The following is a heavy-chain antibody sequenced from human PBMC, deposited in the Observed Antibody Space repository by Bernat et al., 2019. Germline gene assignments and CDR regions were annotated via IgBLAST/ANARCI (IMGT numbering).Heavy chain of an antibody. CDR2: VDWDDDK. CDR3: AWMGVVVSGTVYFDY. J-gene: IGHJ4*02. Sequence: QVTLKESGPALVKPTQTLTLTCTFSGFSLSTSGMRVSWIRQPPGKSLEWLARVDWDDDKFYSTSLRTRLTISKDTSKNQVVLTMTNMDPVDTATYYCAWMGVVVSGTVYFDYWGQGALVTVSS. V-gene: IGHV2-70*04. CDR1: GFSLSTSGMR. D-gene: IGHD6-19*01.